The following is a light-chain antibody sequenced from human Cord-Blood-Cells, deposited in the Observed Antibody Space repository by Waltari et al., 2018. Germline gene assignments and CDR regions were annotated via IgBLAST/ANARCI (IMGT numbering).Light chain of an antibody. V-gene: IGKV1-5*01. Sequence: DIQMTQSPSTLSASVGDRVTITCRASQSISSWLAWYQQKPGKAPKLLIYDASSLESGVPSRFSDSGSGTEFTLTIISLQPDDFATYYCQQYNSYSTFGQGTKVEIK. J-gene: IGKJ1*01. CDR2: DAS. CDR1: QSISSW. CDR3: QQYNSYST.